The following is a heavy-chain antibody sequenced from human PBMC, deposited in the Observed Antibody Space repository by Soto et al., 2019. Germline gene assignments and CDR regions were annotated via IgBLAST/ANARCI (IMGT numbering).Heavy chain of an antibody. D-gene: IGHD2-2*01. J-gene: IGHJ4*02. CDR3: AKYRYCSGPSCSSLDY. CDR1: GFTFSSYA. V-gene: IGHV3-23*01. CDR2: ISGSGDNT. Sequence: LRLSCAAPGFTFSSYAMTWVRQAPGKGLEWVSTISGSGDNTYYAESVKGRFTISRDNSKNTLYLQMNSLRAEDTAVYYCAKYRYCSGPSCSSLDYWGQGTLVTVSS.